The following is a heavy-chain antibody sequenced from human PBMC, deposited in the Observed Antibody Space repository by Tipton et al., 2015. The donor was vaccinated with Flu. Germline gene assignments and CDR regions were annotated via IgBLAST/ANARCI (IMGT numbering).Heavy chain of an antibody. D-gene: IGHD3-22*01. J-gene: IGHJ4*02. CDR3: ARATYYYDSSGNTVAYFDY. CDR1: GGTFSSYA. CDR2: IIPILGIA. Sequence: QSGAEVKKPGSSVKVSRKASGGTFSSYAISWVRQAPGQGLEWMGGIIPILGIANYAQKFQGRVTITADKSTSTAYMELSSLRSEDTAVYYCARATYYYDSSGNTVAYFDYWGQGTLVTVSS. V-gene: IGHV1-69*04.